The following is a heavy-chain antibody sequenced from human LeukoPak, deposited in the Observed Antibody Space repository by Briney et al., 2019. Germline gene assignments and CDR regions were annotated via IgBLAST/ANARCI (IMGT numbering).Heavy chain of an antibody. CDR2: TNSGGSST. V-gene: IGHV3-23*01. CDR1: GFPFSDFS. Sequence: GGSLRLSCATAGFPFSDFSMTWVRQAPGKGLEWISTTNSGGSSTDYAESVKGRFTISRDNSKNTLYLQMSSLRVEDTAMYYCAKQSYARSLGEGGPGTLVTVSS. CDR3: AKQSYARSLGE. D-gene: IGHD2-8*01. J-gene: IGHJ4*02.